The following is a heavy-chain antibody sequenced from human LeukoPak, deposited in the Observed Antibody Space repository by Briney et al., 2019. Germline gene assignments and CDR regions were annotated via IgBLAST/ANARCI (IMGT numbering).Heavy chain of an antibody. CDR3: TSGLGYSFDY. D-gene: IGHD1-1*01. V-gene: IGHV3-15*01. Sequence: GGSLRLSCAASGFTFRNAWMTWVRQAPGKGLEWVGRIKSKGDGGTTDHAAPVKGRFTISRDDSKNTVYLQMNSLKIEDTAVYYCTSGLGYSFDYWGQGTLVTVSS. J-gene: IGHJ4*02. CDR1: GFTFRNAW. CDR2: IKSKGDGGTT.